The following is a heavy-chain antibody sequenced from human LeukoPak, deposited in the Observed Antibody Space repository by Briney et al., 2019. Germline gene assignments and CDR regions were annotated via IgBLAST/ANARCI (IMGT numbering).Heavy chain of an antibody. D-gene: IGHD1-26*01. CDR3: ARDLQVGATSGPGY. V-gene: IGHV3-20*04. CDR2: INWNGGST. J-gene: IGHJ4*02. CDR1: GFTFDDYG. Sequence: GGSLRLSCAASGFTFDDYGMSWVRQAPGKGLEWVSGINWNGGSTGYADSVKGRFTISRDNAKNSLYLQMNSLRAEATALYYCARDLQVGATSGPGYWGQGTLVTVSS.